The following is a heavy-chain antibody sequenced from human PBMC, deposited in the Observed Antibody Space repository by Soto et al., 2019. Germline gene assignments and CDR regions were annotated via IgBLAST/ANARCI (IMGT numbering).Heavy chain of an antibody. Sequence: LRLSCAASGFSFSTYAMSWVRQAPGKGLEWVSSISGSGGSTYYADSVKGRFTISRDNSKNTLYLQMNSLRVEDTAVYYCAGSAGYSYAQFDYWGQGTLVTVSS. D-gene: IGHD5-18*01. CDR2: ISGSGGST. V-gene: IGHV3-23*01. J-gene: IGHJ4*02. CDR1: GFSFSTYA. CDR3: AGSAGYSYAQFDY.